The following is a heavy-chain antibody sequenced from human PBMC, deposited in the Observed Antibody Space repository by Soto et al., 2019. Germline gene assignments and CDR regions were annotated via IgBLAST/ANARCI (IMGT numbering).Heavy chain of an antibody. D-gene: IGHD3-22*01. CDR3: ARPYNNYDSGGYSI. J-gene: IGHJ4*02. CDR2: IYPGDSDT. CDR1: GYSFTNYW. V-gene: IGHV5-51*01. Sequence: PGEFLKISCQGSGYSFTNYWSGWVRQMPGKGLEWMGIIYPGDSDTRYSPSFQGQVTISADKSISTAYLQWSSLKASDTAMYYCARPYNNYDSGGYSIWGQGTLVTVSS.